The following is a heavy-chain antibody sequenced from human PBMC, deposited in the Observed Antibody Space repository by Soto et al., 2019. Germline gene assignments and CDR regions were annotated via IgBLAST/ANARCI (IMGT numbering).Heavy chain of an antibody. CDR3: ARQNERDYDLALDAFDI. CDR1: GGSISSYY. Sequence: SETLSLTCTVSGGSISSYYWSWIRQPPGKGLEWIGYIYYSGSTNYNPSLKSRVTISVDTSKNQFSLKLSSVTAADTAVYYCARQNERDYDLALDAFDIWGQGTMVTVSS. D-gene: IGHD3-3*01. J-gene: IGHJ3*02. CDR2: IYYSGST. V-gene: IGHV4-59*08.